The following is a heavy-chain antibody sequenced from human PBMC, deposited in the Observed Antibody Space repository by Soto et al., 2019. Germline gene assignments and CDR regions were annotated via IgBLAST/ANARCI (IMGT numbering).Heavy chain of an antibody. D-gene: IGHD3-22*01. J-gene: IGHJ6*02. V-gene: IGHV3-9*01. CDR1: GFTFDDYA. Sequence: EVQLVASGGGLVQPGRSLRLSCAASGFTFDDYAMHWVRQRPGRGLEWVSGITWNSDEIGYPDSVKGRFSISRDNAKKDLYLQRNRLRPDDTALYYCAASRGFDSSGYSGYYYGMDVWGQGTTVTVSS. CDR3: AASRGFDSSGYSGYYYGMDV. CDR2: ITWNSDEI.